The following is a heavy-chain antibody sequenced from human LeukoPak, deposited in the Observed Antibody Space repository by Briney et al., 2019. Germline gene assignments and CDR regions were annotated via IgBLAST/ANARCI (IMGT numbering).Heavy chain of an antibody. J-gene: IGHJ4*02. CDR1: GITLSNYG. Sequence: PGGSLRLSCAVSGITLSNYGMSWVRQAPGKGLEGAAGISDSGGNTNYADSVKGRFTISRDNPKNTLFLQMNSLRAEDTAVYFCAKRGVVIRVILVGFHKEAYYFDSWGQRALVTVSS. CDR2: ISDSGGNT. V-gene: IGHV3-23*01. D-gene: IGHD3-22*01. CDR3: AKRGVVIRVILVGFHKEAYYFDS.